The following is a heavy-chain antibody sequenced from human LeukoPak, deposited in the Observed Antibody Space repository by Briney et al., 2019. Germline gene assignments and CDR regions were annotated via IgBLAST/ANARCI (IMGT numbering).Heavy chain of an antibody. J-gene: IGHJ6*03. V-gene: IGHV1-8*01. CDR3: ARVGAASHDYGDYALSVHYYYYMDV. CDR1: GYTFASYD. Sequence: GASVKVSCKASGYTFASYDINWVRQATGQGLEWMGWMNPNSGNTGYAQKFQGRVTMTRNTSISTAYMELSSLRSEDTAVYYCARVGAASHDYGDYALSVHYYYYMDVWGKGTTVTISS. D-gene: IGHD4-17*01. CDR2: MNPNSGNT.